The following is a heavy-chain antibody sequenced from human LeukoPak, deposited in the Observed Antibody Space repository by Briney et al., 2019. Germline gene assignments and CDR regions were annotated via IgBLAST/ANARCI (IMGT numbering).Heavy chain of an antibody. Sequence: GESLKISCKGSGYTFSAYWIGWVRQMPGKGPEWMGIIYPDDSETKYSPSFQGQVTISADKSISTAYLQWSSLKASDTAMYYCARLMTGIQLWSPLDYWGQGPLVTVSS. J-gene: IGHJ4*02. CDR2: IYPDDSET. CDR3: ARLMTGIQLWSPLDY. V-gene: IGHV5-51*01. D-gene: IGHD5-18*01. CDR1: GYTFSAYW.